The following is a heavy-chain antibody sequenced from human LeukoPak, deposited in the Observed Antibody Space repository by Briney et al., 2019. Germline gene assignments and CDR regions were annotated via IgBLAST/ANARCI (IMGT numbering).Heavy chain of an antibody. D-gene: IGHD2-2*01. V-gene: IGHV1-18*01. CDR1: GYTFTCYG. Sequence: GASVKVSCKASGYTFTCYGISWVRQAPGQGLEWMGWISAYNGNTNYAQKLQGRVTMTTDTSTSTAYMELSSLRSEDTAVYYCATLPREYVVVPAAADQKSDYWGQGTLVTVPS. CDR3: ATLPREYVVVPAAADQKSDY. J-gene: IGHJ4*02. CDR2: ISAYNGNT.